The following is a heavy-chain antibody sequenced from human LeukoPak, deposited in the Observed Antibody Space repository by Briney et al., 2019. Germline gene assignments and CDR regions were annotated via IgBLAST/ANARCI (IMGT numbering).Heavy chain of an antibody. CDR2: IDHGGVT. J-gene: IGHJ1*01. V-gene: IGHV4-61*02. Sequence: PSQTLSLTCTVSGASIDFESYYWSWVRQSAGKGLEWIGRIDHGGVTNYNPSLQSRVTISLDTSQKQFSLKLNSVTAADTAVYYCAGGHDYYSEYFQHWGQGTLVSVSS. CDR3: AGGHDYYSEYFQH. D-gene: IGHD1-26*01. CDR1: GASIDFESYY.